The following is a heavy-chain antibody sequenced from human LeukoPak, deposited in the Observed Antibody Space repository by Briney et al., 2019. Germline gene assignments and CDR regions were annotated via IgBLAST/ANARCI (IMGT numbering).Heavy chain of an antibody. J-gene: IGHJ3*02. CDR1: GYSFTNYL. D-gene: IGHD2-2*01. CDR2: IYPVDSDT. CDR3: AKYHRGALDAFDI. V-gene: IGHV5-51*01. Sequence: GESLKISCKGSGYSFTNYLIGWVRQMPGKGLEWMGIIYPVDSDTSYSSCFQGHVTISVDKSISTCYLEWSSLKASDTDMYYCAKYHRGALDAFDIWGQGTMVTVSS.